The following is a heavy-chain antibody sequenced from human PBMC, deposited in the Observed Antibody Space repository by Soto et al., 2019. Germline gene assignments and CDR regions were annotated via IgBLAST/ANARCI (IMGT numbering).Heavy chain of an antibody. CDR1: GGSINSAAYY. Sequence: QVQLQESGPGLVNPSQTLALTCDVSGGSINSAAYYWSWVRQRPGKGLEWIGHIFYRGSAYDNGYLKTRLAISVDTSKNQFSLKLHSVTDADTAVYYCARLRDYYHSSGYPQGFYFDYWGQGTLVTVSS. J-gene: IGHJ4*02. D-gene: IGHD3-22*01. CDR2: IFYRGSA. V-gene: IGHV4-31*11. CDR3: ARLRDYYHSSGYPQGFYFDY.